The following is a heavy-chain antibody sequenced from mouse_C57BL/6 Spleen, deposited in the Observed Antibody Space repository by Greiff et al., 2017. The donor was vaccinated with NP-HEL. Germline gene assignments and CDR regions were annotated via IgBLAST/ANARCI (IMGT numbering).Heavy chain of an antibody. V-gene: IGHV5-12*01. CDR3: ARHDGYYGTY. J-gene: IGHJ3*01. CDR1: GFTFSDYY. D-gene: IGHD2-3*01. CDR2: ISNGGGST. Sequence: EVKLMESGGGLVQPGGSLKLSCAASGFTFSDYYMYWVRQTPEKRLEWVAYISNGGGSTYYPDTVKGRFTISRDNAKNTLYLQMSRLKSEDTAMYYCARHDGYYGTYWGQGTLVTVSA.